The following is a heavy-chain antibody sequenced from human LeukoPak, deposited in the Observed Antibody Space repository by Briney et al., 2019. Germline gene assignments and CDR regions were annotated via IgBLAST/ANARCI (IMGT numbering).Heavy chain of an antibody. D-gene: IGHD1-26*01. CDR3: ARRNRWELLDF. Sequence: LRLSCAASGFTFSDYYMNWIRQAPGKGLEWIGSIYYSGSTYYNPSPKSRVTISVDTSKNQFSLKLGSVTAADTAVYYCARRNRWELLDFWGQGTLVTVSS. CDR2: IYYSGST. V-gene: IGHV4-39*01. J-gene: IGHJ4*02. CDR1: GFTFSDYY.